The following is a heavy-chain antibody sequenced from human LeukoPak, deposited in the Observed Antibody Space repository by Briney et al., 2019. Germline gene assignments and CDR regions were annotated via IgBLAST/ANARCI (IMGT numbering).Heavy chain of an antibody. CDR2: VNPNSGNT. J-gene: IGHJ4*02. Sequence: ASVKVSCKASGYTFTSYDINWVRQATGQGLEWMGWVNPNSGNTGYAQKFQGRVTMTEDTSTDTAYMELSSLRSEDTAVYYCATDYYYDSSGSYYTVDYWGQGTLVTVSS. D-gene: IGHD3-22*01. V-gene: IGHV1-8*01. CDR1: GYTFTSYD. CDR3: ATDYYYDSSGSYYTVDY.